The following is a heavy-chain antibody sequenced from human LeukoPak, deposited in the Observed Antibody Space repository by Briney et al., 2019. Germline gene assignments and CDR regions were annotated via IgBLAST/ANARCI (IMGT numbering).Heavy chain of an antibody. CDR1: GGPISSRPYY. CDR2: ISYSGTT. V-gene: IGHV4-39*07. D-gene: IGHD6-6*01. CDR3: ARDFSSSSTVYYYYYMDV. Sequence: PSETLSLTCTVSGGPISSRPYYWGWVRQPPGKGLEWIGTISYSGTTYYSPSLKSRVTISLDTSKNQFSLKLSSVTAADTAIYYCARDFSSSSTVYYYYYMDVWGKGTTVTVSS. J-gene: IGHJ6*03.